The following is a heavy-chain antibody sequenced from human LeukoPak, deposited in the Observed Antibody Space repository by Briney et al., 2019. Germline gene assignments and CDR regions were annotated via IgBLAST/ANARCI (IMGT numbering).Heavy chain of an antibody. V-gene: IGHV3-48*01. CDR3: ASDGIVVVPGDYYYGMDV. CDR2: ISSSSSI. CDR1: GFTFSSYS. J-gene: IGHJ6*02. D-gene: IGHD2-2*01. Sequence: GGSLRLSCAASGFTFSSYSMNWVRQAPGKGLEWVSYISSSSSIYYADSVKGRFTISRDNAKNSLYLQMNSLRAEDTAVYYCASDGIVVVPGDYYYGMDVWGQGTTVTVSS.